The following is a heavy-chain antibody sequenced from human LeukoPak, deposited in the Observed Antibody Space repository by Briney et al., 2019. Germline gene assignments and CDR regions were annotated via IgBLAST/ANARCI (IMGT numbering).Heavy chain of an antibody. D-gene: IGHD5-12*01. V-gene: IGHV1-69*13. J-gene: IGHJ3*02. CDR2: IIPIFGTA. CDR1: GGTFSSYA. CDR3: AKEVATDAFDI. Sequence: ASVKVSCKASGGTFSSYAISWVRQAPGQGLEWMGGIIPIFGTANYAQKFQGRVTITADESTSTAYMELSSLRSEDTAVYYCAKEVATDAFDIWGQGTVVAVSS.